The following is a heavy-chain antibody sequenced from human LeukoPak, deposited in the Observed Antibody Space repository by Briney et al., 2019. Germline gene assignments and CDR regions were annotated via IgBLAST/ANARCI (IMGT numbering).Heavy chain of an antibody. J-gene: IGHJ6*03. Sequence: SETLSLTCTVSGFSISSYYWSWLRQPPGKGLEWIGYIYYSGSTNYNPSLKSRVTISVDTSKNQFSLKLTSVTAADTAVYYCARTTKGGYTYGYFYYYYMDVWGKGTTVTISS. CDR3: ARTTKGGYTYGYFYYYYMDV. CDR1: GFSISSYY. D-gene: IGHD5-18*01. V-gene: IGHV4-59*01. CDR2: IYYSGST.